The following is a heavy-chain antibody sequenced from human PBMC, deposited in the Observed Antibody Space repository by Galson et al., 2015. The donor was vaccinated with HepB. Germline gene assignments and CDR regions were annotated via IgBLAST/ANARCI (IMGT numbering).Heavy chain of an antibody. Sequence: SLRLSCAASGFTFGDYAMSWFRQAPGKGLEWVGFIRSKAYGGTTEYAASVKGRFTISRDDSKSIAYLQMNSLKTEDTAVYYCSLTTLYYYDSSGMRYHWGQGTLVTVSS. CDR2: IRSKAYGGTT. J-gene: IGHJ5*02. CDR1: GFTFGDYA. D-gene: IGHD3-22*01. V-gene: IGHV3-49*03. CDR3: SLTTLYYYDSSGMRYH.